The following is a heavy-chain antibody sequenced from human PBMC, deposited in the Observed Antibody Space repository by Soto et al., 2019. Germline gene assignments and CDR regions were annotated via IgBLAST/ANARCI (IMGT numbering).Heavy chain of an antibody. V-gene: IGHV3-48*03. Sequence: VGSLRLSFAASGFTFSSYEMNWVRQAPGKGLEWVSYISSSGSTIYYADSVKGLFTISRDNAKNSLYLQMNSLRAEDTAVYYCARGGTYYDFWSGYLNAFDIWGQGTMVTVSS. CDR1: GFTFSSYE. J-gene: IGHJ3*02. CDR2: ISSSGSTI. D-gene: IGHD3-3*01. CDR3: ARGGTYYDFWSGYLNAFDI.